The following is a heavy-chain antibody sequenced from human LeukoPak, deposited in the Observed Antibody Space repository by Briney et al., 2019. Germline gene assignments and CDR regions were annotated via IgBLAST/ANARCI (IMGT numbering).Heavy chain of an antibody. Sequence: AASVKVSCKASGYTFTSYGISWVQQAPGQGLEWMGWISGYNGNTKYAHKVQGRVTMTTDTSTGTAYMELRSLRSDDTAVYYCARDPSVAVAGYFDYWGQGTLVTVSS. CDR2: ISGYNGNT. CDR1: GYTFTSYG. CDR3: ARDPSVAVAGYFDY. J-gene: IGHJ4*02. V-gene: IGHV1-18*01. D-gene: IGHD6-19*01.